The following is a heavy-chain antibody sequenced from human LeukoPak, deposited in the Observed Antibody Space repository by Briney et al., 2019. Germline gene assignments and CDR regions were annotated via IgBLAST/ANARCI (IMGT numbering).Heavy chain of an antibody. V-gene: IGHV4-38-2*01. CDR3: ARRVGATKYYFDY. CDR2: IHHSGST. Sequence: PSETLSLTCAVSGYSISSGYYWGWIRQPPGKGLEWIGSIHHSGSTYYNPSLKSRVTISVDTSKNQFSLKLSSVTAADTAVYYCARRVGATKYYFDYWGQGTLVTVSS. D-gene: IGHD1-26*01. J-gene: IGHJ4*02. CDR1: GYSISSGYY.